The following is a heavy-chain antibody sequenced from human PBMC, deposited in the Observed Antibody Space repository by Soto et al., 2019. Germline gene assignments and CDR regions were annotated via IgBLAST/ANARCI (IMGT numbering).Heavy chain of an antibody. D-gene: IGHD2-2*01. J-gene: IGHJ5*02. CDR3: AIDRGYCSSTSCYRNWFDP. Sequence: QIQLVQSGAEVKKPGASVKVSCEASGYSFTNYGISWVRQAPGQGLEWMGWISTYNVRTNCAQKLQDRVTMTTDTSTSTAYMELRSLRSDDTAVYYCAIDRGYCSSTSCYRNWFDPWGQGTLVTVSS. V-gene: IGHV1-18*01. CDR1: GYSFTNYG. CDR2: ISTYNVRT.